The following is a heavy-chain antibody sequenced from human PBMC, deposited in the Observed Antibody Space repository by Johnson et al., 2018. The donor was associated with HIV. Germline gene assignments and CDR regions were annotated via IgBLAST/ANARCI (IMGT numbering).Heavy chain of an antibody. J-gene: IGHJ3*01. D-gene: IGHD1-1*01. Sequence: VQLVESGGGVVRPGGSLRLSCAASGFTFDDYGMSWVRQAPGKGLEWVSGINWNGGSTGYADSVKGRFIISRDDSKDTLHLHMNSLRPEDTAVYFCAREGNWNPTYGFDVWGQGTRVTVS. CDR3: AREGNWNPTYGFDV. V-gene: IGHV3-20*04. CDR1: GFTFDDYG. CDR2: INWNGGST.